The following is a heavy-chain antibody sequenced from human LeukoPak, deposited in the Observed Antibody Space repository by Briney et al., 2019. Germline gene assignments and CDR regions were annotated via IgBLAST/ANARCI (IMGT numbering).Heavy chain of an antibody. CDR3: TNRDGNDYFDY. Sequence: PGGSLRLSCRTSGFNFRDYAMSWVRQAPGKGLEWIGVIRSKRNGGTTQYAASVRGRFTISRDDFESITYLQMNSLKTDDTAVYYCTNRDGNDYFDYWGPGTLVTASS. J-gene: IGHJ4*02. CDR2: IRSKRNGGTT. CDR1: GFNFRDYA. V-gene: IGHV3-49*04. D-gene: IGHD5-24*01.